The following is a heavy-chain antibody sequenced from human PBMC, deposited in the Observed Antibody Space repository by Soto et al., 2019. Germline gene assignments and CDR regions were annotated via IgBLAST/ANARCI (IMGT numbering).Heavy chain of an antibody. Sequence: PGGSLRLSCAASGFTFSSYAMSWVRQAPGKGLEWVSAISGTGGTTYYADSVKGRFTISRDNSKHTLYLQMNSLRAEDTAVYYCAKVFYDFWSGDHWGQGAQVTVSS. CDR1: GFTFSSYA. CDR2: ISGTGGTT. J-gene: IGHJ4*02. CDR3: AKVFYDFWSGDH. V-gene: IGHV3-23*01. D-gene: IGHD3-3*01.